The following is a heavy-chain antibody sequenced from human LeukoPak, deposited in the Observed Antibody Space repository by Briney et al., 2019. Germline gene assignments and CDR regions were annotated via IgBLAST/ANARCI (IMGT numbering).Heavy chain of an antibody. CDR1: VFSLDDYV. CDR3: AKGPGP. J-gene: IGHJ5*02. CDR2: ISGNSGSI. Sequence: PGRSLRLSCAPSVFSLDDYVMYWVRHAPGKGLEWVSGISGNSGSIGYADSVKGRFTISRDNAKNSLYLQMNSLRAEDTALYYCAKGPGPWGQGTLVTVSS. V-gene: IGHV3-9*01.